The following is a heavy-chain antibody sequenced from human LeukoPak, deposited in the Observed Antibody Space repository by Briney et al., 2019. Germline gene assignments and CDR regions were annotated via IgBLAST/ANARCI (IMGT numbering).Heavy chain of an antibody. Sequence: SETLSLTCAVYGESLSKYYWTWIRQSPGKGLEWIGEINHRGSTNLNPSLKSRVTLSVDTSKHQFSLKLTSVTAADAAVYYCASSVGSTDYWGQGTLGAVSS. CDR1: GESLSKYY. V-gene: IGHV4-34*01. D-gene: IGHD1-26*01. J-gene: IGHJ4*02. CDR3: ASSVGSTDY. CDR2: INHRGST.